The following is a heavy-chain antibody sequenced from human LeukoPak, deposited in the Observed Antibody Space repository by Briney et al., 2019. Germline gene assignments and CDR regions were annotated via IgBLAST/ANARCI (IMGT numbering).Heavy chain of an antibody. V-gene: IGHV1-2*02. D-gene: IGHD3-9*01. J-gene: IGHJ4*02. CDR3: ARKGGAVLTGYHY. Sequence: ASVKVSCKPSGYTFTDYYIHWVRQAPGQGLEWMGWINPNTGGTSYAQRFQGRVTMTRDTSISTAYMELSSLRSDDTAVFYCARKGGAVLTGYHYWGQGTLATVSS. CDR1: GYTFTDYY. CDR2: INPNTGGT.